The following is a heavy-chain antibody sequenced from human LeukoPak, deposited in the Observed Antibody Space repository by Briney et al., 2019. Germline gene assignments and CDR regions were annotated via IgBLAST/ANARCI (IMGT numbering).Heavy chain of an antibody. CDR2: MKPVSGAS. CDR1: GYTFSNYD. D-gene: IGHD2-8*01. Sequence: GASVEVSCKASGYTFSNYDINWVRQAPGQGLEWVGWMKPVSGASDSAERLRGRVTLTSDLSTSTAYLELSSLTSEDTAVYFCARTYCENCPNPNWFDPWGQGTLITVSS. J-gene: IGHJ5*02. V-gene: IGHV1-8*01. CDR3: ARTYCENCPNPNWFDP.